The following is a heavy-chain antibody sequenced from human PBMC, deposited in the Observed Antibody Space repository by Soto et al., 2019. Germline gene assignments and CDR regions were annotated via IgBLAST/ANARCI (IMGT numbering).Heavy chain of an antibody. V-gene: IGHV3-30*03. CDR3: ATDGSYSSSSDYFDY. CDR2: ISYDGSNK. Sequence: QVQLVESGGGVVQPGRSLRLSCAASGFTFSSYGMHWVRQAPGKGLEWVAVISYDGSNKYYADSVKGLLTISRDNSKNTLYLQMNSLRAEDTAVYYCATDGSYSSSSDYFDYWVQGTLVTVSS. D-gene: IGHD6-6*01. J-gene: IGHJ4*02. CDR1: GFTFSSYG.